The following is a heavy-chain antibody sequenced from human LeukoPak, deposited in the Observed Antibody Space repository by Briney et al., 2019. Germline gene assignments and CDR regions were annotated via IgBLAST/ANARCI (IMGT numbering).Heavy chain of an antibody. Sequence: SQTLSLTCAVSGGSISSGGYYWSWIRQPPGKGLEWIGYIYYSGSTNYNPSLKSRVTISVDTSKNQFSLKLSSVTAADTAVYYCARSRSGYSYEHGAFEIWGQGTMVTVSS. J-gene: IGHJ3*02. CDR3: ARSRSGYSYEHGAFEI. CDR1: GGSISSGGYY. CDR2: IYYSGST. V-gene: IGHV4-61*08. D-gene: IGHD5-18*01.